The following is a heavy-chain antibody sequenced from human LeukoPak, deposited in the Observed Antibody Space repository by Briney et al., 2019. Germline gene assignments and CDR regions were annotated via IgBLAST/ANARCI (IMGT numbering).Heavy chain of an antibody. D-gene: IGHD1-26*01. Sequence: ASVKVSCKASGYTFTSYGISWVRQAPGQGLEWMGWISACNGNTNYAQKLQGRVTMTTDTSTSTAYMELRSLRSDDTAVYYCARDVGGRETTWPLGYNWFDPWGQGTLVTVSS. V-gene: IGHV1-18*04. J-gene: IGHJ5*02. CDR3: ARDVGGRETTWPLGYNWFDP. CDR2: ISACNGNT. CDR1: GYTFTSYG.